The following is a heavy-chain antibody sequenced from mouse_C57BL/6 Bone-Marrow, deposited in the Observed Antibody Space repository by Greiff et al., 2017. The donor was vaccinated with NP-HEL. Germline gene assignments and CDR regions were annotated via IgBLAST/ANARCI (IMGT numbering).Heavy chain of an antibody. CDR2: IHPNSGST. J-gene: IGHJ1*03. D-gene: IGHD1-1*01. Sequence: VQLQQPGAELVKPGASVKLSCKASGYTFTSYWMHWVKQRPGQGLEWIGMIHPNSGSTNYNEKFKSKATLTVDKSSSTAYMQLSSLTSEDSAVYYCANITTVVADGYFDVWGTGTTVTVSS. CDR3: ANITTVVADGYFDV. V-gene: IGHV1-64*01. CDR1: GYTFTSYW.